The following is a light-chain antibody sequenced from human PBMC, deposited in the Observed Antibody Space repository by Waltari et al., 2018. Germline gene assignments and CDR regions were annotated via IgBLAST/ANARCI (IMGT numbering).Light chain of an antibody. Sequence: QSALTQPASVSGSPGQSSTIPCTGTSSDIGSHNIVSWYQQHPGKAPKLMIYEVSKRPSGVSNRFSGSKSGNRASLTISGLQAEDEADYYCCSYAGSSTLDVVFGGGTKLTVL. CDR2: EVS. CDR1: SSDIGSHNI. V-gene: IGLV2-23*02. J-gene: IGLJ2*01. CDR3: CSYAGSSTLDVV.